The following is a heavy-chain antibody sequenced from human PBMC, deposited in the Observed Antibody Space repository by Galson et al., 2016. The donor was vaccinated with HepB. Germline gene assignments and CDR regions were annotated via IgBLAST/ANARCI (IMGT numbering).Heavy chain of an antibody. CDR2: IFQSGDT. CDR1: DDSIRSNYW. Sequence: ETLSLPCVASDDSIRSNYWCNWVRQPLGKGLEWIGEIFQSGDTKYNQSLKSRLIISVDKSNNRFSLELTSVTAADTALYYCATARRGCSGNSCYLEYGGQGTLVTVSS. J-gene: IGHJ4*02. CDR3: ATARRGCSGNSCYLEY. D-gene: IGHD2-15*01. V-gene: IGHV4-4*02.